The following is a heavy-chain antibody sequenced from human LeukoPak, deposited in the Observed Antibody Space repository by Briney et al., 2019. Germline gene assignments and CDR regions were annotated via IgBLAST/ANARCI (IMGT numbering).Heavy chain of an antibody. CDR3: ARDGGNSYAPDY. J-gene: IGHJ4*02. CDR2: INPNSGGT. V-gene: IGHV1-2*02. CDR1: GYTFTGYY. D-gene: IGHD5-18*01. Sequence: ASVKVSCKASGYTFTGYYMHWVRQAPGQGLEWMGWINPNSGGTNYAQKFQGRVTMTRDTSISTAYMKLSRLRSDDTAVYYCARDGGNSYAPDYWGQGTLVTVSS.